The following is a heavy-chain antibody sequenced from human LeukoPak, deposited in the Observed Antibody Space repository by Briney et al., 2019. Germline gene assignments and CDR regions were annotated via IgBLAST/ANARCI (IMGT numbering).Heavy chain of an antibody. Sequence: PGRSLRLSCTASGFTFGDYAVSWFRQAPGKGLEWVGFIRSKAYGGTTEYAASVKGRFTISRDDSKSIAYLQMNSLKTEDTAVYYCTRESHPPNTHYDFWSGYFYYYYYMDVWGKGTTVTVSS. CDR2: IRSKAYGGTT. V-gene: IGHV3-49*03. J-gene: IGHJ6*03. CDR3: TRESHPPNTHYDFWSGYFYYYYYMDV. D-gene: IGHD3-3*01. CDR1: GFTFGDYA.